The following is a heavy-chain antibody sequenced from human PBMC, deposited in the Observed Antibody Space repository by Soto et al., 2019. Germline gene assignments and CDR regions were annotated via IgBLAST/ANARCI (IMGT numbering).Heavy chain of an antibody. CDR1: GYTFPSYG. Sequence: GASVKVSCKASGYTFPSYGISWVRQAPGQGLEWMGWISAYNGNTNYAQKLQGRVTMTTDTSTSTAYMELRSLRSDDTAVYYCARDGGYYDTTSFDYWGQGTLVTVSS. J-gene: IGHJ4*02. CDR2: ISAYNGNT. V-gene: IGHV1-18*01. CDR3: ARDGGYYDTTSFDY. D-gene: IGHD3-22*01.